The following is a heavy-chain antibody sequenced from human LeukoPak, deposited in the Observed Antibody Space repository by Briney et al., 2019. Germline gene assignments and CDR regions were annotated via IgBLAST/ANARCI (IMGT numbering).Heavy chain of an antibody. V-gene: IGHV3-7*01. Sequence: TGGSLRLSCAASGFTFSSYWMSWVRQAPGKGLEWVANIKQDGSEKYYVDSVKGRFTISRDNAKNSLYLQMNSLRAEDTAVYYCARDGEYYDYVWGSYRLGGERDAFDIWGQGTMVTVSS. CDR3: ARDGEYYDYVWGSYRLGGERDAFDI. CDR1: GFTFSSYW. D-gene: IGHD3-16*02. CDR2: IKQDGSEK. J-gene: IGHJ3*02.